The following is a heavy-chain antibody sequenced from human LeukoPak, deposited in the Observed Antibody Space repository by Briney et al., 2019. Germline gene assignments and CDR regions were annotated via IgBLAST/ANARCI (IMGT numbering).Heavy chain of an antibody. CDR3: ARGAYGDYETNWFDP. J-gene: IGHJ5*02. CDR1: GFTFNSYS. CDR2: ISSSSSYI. V-gene: IGHV3-21*01. Sequence: GGSLRLSCAASGFTFNSYSMNWVRQAPGKGLEWVSSISSSSSYIYYADSVKGRFTISRDNAQNSLYLQMNSLRAEDTAVYYCARGAYGDYETNWFDPWGQGTLVTVSS. D-gene: IGHD4-17*01.